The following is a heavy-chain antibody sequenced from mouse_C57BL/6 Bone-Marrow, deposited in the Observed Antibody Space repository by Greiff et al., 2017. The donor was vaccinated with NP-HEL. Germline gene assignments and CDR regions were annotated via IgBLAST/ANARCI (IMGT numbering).Heavy chain of an antibody. CDR1: GYTFTSYW. CDR3: HYSNWYFDV. V-gene: IGHV1-50*01. D-gene: IGHD2-5*01. J-gene: IGHJ1*03. Sequence: QVQLQQPGAELVKPGASVKLSCKASGYTFTSYWMQWVKQRPGQGLEWIGEIDPSDSYTNYNQKFKGKATLTVDTSSSTAYMQPSSLTSEDSAVYYCHYSNWYFDVWGTGTTVTVSS. CDR2: IDPSDSYT.